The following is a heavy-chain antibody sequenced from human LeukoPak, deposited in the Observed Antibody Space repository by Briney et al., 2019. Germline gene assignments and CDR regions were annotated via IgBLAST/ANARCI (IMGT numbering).Heavy chain of an antibody. CDR3: STAPSKVDY. J-gene: IGHJ4*02. CDR1: GFTFSNAW. Sequence: GGSLRLFCAASGFTFSNAWMTWVRQAPGKGLEWVGRIKSKSDGGTTDYAEPVKGRFTISRDDSKNTLYLQMTSLKTEDTAVYYCSTAPSKVDYWGQGTLVPVSS. V-gene: IGHV3-15*01. CDR2: IKSKSDGGTT.